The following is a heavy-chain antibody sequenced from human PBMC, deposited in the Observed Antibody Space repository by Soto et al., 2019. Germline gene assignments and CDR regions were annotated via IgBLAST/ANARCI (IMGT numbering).Heavy chain of an antibody. Sequence: EVQLVESGGGLVKPGGSLRLSCAASGFTFSSYSMNWVRQAPGKGLEWVSSISSSSSYIYYADSVKGRFTISRDNAKNSRYLQMISLRAEETAVYYCARDQPGYSYGYGLGYWGQGTLVTVSS. V-gene: IGHV3-21*01. CDR3: ARDQPGYSYGYGLGY. D-gene: IGHD5-18*01. CDR1: GFTFSSYS. J-gene: IGHJ4*02. CDR2: ISSSSSYI.